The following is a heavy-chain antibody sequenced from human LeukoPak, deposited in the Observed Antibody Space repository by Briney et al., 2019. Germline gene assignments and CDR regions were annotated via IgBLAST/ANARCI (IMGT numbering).Heavy chain of an antibody. J-gene: IGHJ4*02. Sequence: GGSLRLSCAASGFTFSSYWMSWVRQAPGKGLEWVSVISGSGGSTYYADSVKGRFTISRDNSKNTLYLQMNSLRAEDTAVYYCAKSGITMIVVFNDEYYFDYWGQGTLVTVSS. D-gene: IGHD3-22*01. V-gene: IGHV3-23*01. CDR2: ISGSGGST. CDR1: GFTFSSYW. CDR3: AKSGITMIVVFNDEYYFDY.